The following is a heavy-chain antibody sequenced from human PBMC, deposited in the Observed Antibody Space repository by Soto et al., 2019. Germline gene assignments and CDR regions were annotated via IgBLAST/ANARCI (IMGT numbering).Heavy chain of an antibody. J-gene: IGHJ6*02. D-gene: IGHD1-7*01. V-gene: IGHV3-30-3*01. CDR2: ISYDGSNK. CDR3: ARDVGRYWNYEQTYYYYYGMDV. Sequence: QVQLVESGGGVVQPGRSLRLSCAASGFTFSSYAMHWVRQAPGKGLEWVAVISYDGSNKYYADSVKGRFTISRDNSKNXXYXQXXSLRAEDTAVYYCARDVGRYWNYEQTYYYYYGMDVWGQGTTVTVSS. CDR1: GFTFSSYA.